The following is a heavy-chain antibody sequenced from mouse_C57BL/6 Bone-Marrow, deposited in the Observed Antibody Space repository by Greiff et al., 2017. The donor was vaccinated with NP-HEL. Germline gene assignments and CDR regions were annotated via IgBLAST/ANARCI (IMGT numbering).Heavy chain of an antibody. V-gene: IGHV1-26*01. J-gene: IGHJ4*01. CDR1: GYTFTDYY. CDR2: INPNNGGT. D-gene: IGHD1-1*01. Sequence: EVQLQQSGPELVKPGASVKISCKASGYTFTDYYMNWVKQSHGKSLEWFGDINPNNGGTSDNQKFKGKATLTVDKSSRSAYMELHSLTSEDSAVYYCARWYYGSLYYYAMDDWGQGTSVTVSS. CDR3: ARWYYGSLYYYAMDD.